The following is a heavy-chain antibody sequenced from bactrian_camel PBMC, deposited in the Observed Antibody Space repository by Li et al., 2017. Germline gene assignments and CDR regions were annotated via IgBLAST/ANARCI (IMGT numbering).Heavy chain of an antibody. D-gene: IGHD3*01. CDR1: GFEFSDYC. CDR3: ATGVYCAHELSPDEYDV. J-gene: IGHJ4*01. Sequence: QVQLVESGGGSVQAGGSLRLSCAASGFEFSDYCMGWFRQVPGKDHEGVAGIGTDGVSRVADSVKGRFTISRDAAKTTLYLQMNDLKFEDTAMYYCATGVYCAHELSPDEYDVWGPGTQVTVS. CDR2: IGTDGVSR. V-gene: IGHV3S1*01.